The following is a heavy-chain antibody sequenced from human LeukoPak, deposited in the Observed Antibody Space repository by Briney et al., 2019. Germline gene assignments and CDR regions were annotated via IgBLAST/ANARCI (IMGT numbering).Heavy chain of an antibody. J-gene: IGHJ4*02. V-gene: IGHV4-38-2*02. D-gene: IGHD6-19*01. Sequence: SETLSLTCTVSGYSINSGYYWGWIRQPPGKGLEWIGSMYKSGTTYYNPSLKSRVTISIDMSKNQLSLMLSSVTPADTAVYYCARDRRAVAGPAFDYWGQGTLVTVSS. CDR2: MYKSGTT. CDR1: GYSINSGYY. CDR3: ARDRRAVAGPAFDY.